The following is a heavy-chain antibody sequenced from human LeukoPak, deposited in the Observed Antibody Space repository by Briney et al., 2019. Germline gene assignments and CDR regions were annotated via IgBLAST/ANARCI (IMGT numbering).Heavy chain of an antibody. CDR1: GYPFRSYV. CDR2: INPANGNA. Sequence: ASVKPSCKASGYPFRSYVIHWLRQAPGQSLEWIGWINPANGNAKYSQNFQGRVTITRDTSASVVYMELSSLRYEDTAVYYCARDGYDADGYLDYWGQGALVPVSS. CDR3: ARDGYDADGYLDY. V-gene: IGHV1-3*01. D-gene: IGHD5-12*01. J-gene: IGHJ4*02.